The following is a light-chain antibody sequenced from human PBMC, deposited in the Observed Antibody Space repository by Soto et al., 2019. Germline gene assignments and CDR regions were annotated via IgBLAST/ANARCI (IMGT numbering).Light chain of an antibody. V-gene: IGKV3-15*01. CDR3: QQYKSWPT. Sequence: EKVMTQSPATLSVSPGERATLSCRASQSVSRNVAWYQQKPGQAPRLLIYDASTRATGIPARFSGSWSGADFTLTINSLQSEDFAVYYCQQYKSWPTFGQGTKV. CDR2: DAS. J-gene: IGKJ1*01. CDR1: QSVSRN.